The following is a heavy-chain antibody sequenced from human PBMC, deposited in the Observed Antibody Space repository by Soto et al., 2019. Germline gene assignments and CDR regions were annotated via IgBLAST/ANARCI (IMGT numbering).Heavy chain of an antibody. V-gene: IGHV1-2*02. D-gene: IGHD6-19*01. CDR3: AAAAIPVAGRHPVF. CDR1: GYMFTGFY. CDR2: INPNNGVT. J-gene: IGHJ4*02. Sequence: QVQLVQSGAEVKRPGASVKVSCKASGYMFTGFYLHWVRQAPGQGLEWMGWINPNNGVTTYAKNFQGRVTMTRDSSISTAYMELSSLRPDDTCVYFCAAAAIPVAGRHPVFWGQGTVVTVS.